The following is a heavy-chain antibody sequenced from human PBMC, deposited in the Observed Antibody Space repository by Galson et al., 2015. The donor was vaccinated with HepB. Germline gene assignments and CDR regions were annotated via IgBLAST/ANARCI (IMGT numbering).Heavy chain of an antibody. Sequence: SLRLSCAASGFTFGDYAMSWFRQAPGKGLEWVGFIRSKTYGGTTEHAAAVKGRFTVSRDNSKSIAYLQLSSLRTGHTAVYYGAREADCSGTSCHSVWGQGTLVTVSS. CDR3: AREADCSGTSCHSV. J-gene: IGHJ4*02. D-gene: IGHD2-15*01. V-gene: IGHV3-49*03. CDR2: IRSKTYGGTT. CDR1: GFTFGDYA.